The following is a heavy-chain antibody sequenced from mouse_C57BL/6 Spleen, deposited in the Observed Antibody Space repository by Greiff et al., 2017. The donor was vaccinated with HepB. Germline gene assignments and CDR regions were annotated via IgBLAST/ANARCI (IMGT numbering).Heavy chain of an antibody. CDR2: IDPTDSST. CDR3: ARGATVNMDY. J-gene: IGHJ2*01. Sequence: VQLQQPGAELVKPGASVKLSCTASGYTFTSYWMQWVKQRPGQGLEWIGEIDPTDSSTNYNQKFKGKATLTVDTSSRTAYMQLSGLTAEDSAVYYCARGATVNMDYWGQGTTLTVSS. V-gene: IGHV1-50*01. D-gene: IGHD1-1*01. CDR1: GYTFTSYW.